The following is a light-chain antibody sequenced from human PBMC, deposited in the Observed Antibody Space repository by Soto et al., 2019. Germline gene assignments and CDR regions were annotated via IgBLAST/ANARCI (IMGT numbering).Light chain of an antibody. J-gene: IGLJ1*01. Sequence: QSALTQPASVSGSPGQSITISCTGTNNLVSWYQQHPGKAPKVMVYEGTKRPSGVSNRFSGSNSGGTASPTISGLQAKDEASYFCCAYVGARSYVFGPGTKVTVL. V-gene: IGLV2-23*01. CDR3: CAYVGARSYV. CDR1: NNL. CDR2: EGT.